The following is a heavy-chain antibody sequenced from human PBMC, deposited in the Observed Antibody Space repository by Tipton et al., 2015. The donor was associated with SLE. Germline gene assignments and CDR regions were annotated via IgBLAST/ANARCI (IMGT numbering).Heavy chain of an antibody. CDR3: ARGFVTTSRVWNGFDI. D-gene: IGHD1-14*01. CDR2: INHSGFT. J-gene: IGHJ3*02. Sequence: TLSLTCTVSGGSISSYYWTWIRQPPGKGLEWIAEINHSGFTNYNPSLKSRVTISVDTSKRQFSLRLSSVTAADTAVYYCARGFVTTSRVWNGFDIWGQGTLVNVSS. V-gene: IGHV4-34*01. CDR1: GGSISSYY.